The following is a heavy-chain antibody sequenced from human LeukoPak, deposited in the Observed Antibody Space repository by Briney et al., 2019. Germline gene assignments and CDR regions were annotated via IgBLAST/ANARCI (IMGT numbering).Heavy chain of an antibody. D-gene: IGHD2-2*01. CDR1: GGSISSSSYY. Sequence: SETLSLTCTVSGGSISSSSYYWGWIRQPPGKGLEWIGSIYYSGSTYYNPSLKSRVTISVDTSKNQFSLKLSSVTAADTAVYYCARGGWWGRITVARPFDYWGQGTLVTVSS. CDR2: IYYSGST. V-gene: IGHV4-39*01. J-gene: IGHJ4*02. CDR3: ARGGWWGRITVARPFDY.